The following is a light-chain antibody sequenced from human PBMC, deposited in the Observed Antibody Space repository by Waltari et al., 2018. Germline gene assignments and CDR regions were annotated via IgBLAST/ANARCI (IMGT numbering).Light chain of an antibody. J-gene: IGKJ4*01. Sequence: DIQMTQSPSSLSASVGDRVTITCRASQGIRNYLAWFQQKPGNAPKSLIFAASSLQSGVPSKFSGSGSGTEFTLTISSLQPEDFATYYCQQHSTYPLTFGGGTKVEIK. CDR2: AAS. CDR3: QQHSTYPLT. V-gene: IGKV1-16*02. CDR1: QGIRNY.